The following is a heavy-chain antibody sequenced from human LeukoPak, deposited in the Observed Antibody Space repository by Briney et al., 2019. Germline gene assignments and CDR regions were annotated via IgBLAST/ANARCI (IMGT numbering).Heavy chain of an antibody. CDR3: ATGYYYDSSGYFVDY. CDR1: GGSISSYY. J-gene: IGHJ4*02. CDR2: IYYSGST. D-gene: IGHD3-22*01. V-gene: IGHV4-59*12. Sequence: SETLSLTCTVSGGSISSYYWSWIRQPPGKGLEWIGYIYYSGSTNYNPSLKSRVTISVDTSKNQFSLKLSSVTAADTAVYYCATGYYYDSSGYFVDYWGQGTLVTVSS.